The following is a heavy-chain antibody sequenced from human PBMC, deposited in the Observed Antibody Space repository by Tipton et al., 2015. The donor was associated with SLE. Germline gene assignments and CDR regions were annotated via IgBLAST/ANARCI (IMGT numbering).Heavy chain of an antibody. V-gene: IGHV4-4*07. D-gene: IGHD3-10*01. Sequence: TLSLTCTVSGGSISSYYWSWIRQPAGKGLEWIGRIYTSGSTNYEPSLKSRVTMSVDTSKNQFSLKLSSVTAADTAEYYCARAGLLWFERNGMDVWGQGTTVTVSS. CDR1: GGSISSYY. CDR3: ARAGLLWFERNGMDV. CDR2: IYTSGST. J-gene: IGHJ6*02.